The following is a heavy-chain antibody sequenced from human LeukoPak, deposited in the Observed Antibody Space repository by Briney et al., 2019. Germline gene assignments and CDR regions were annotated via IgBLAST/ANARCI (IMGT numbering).Heavy chain of an antibody. J-gene: IGHJ4*02. D-gene: IGHD3-10*01. CDR1: GFTFSSYE. CDR3: ARGVRGVQTGFDY. V-gene: IGHV3-48*03. CDR2: ISSSGSTI. Sequence: GGSLRLSCAASGFTFSSYEMNWVRQAPGKGLEWVSYISSSGSTIYYADSVRGRFTISRDNAKNSLYLQMNSLRAEDTAVYYCARGVRGVQTGFDYWGQGTLVTVSS.